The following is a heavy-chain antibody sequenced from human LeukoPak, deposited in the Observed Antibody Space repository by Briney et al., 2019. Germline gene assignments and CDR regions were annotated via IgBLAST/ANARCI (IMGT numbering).Heavy chain of an antibody. CDR1: GFTFSNSA. D-gene: IGHD2-2*01. CDR3: TTEPPMDFFVVLPA. Sequence: GGSLRLSCAASGFTFSNSAMTWIRQLPGRGLEWVSTISNAGSGTYYADFVKGRFTIARDNSKNTLYLQMNSLKTEDTAVYYCTTEPPMDFFVVLPAWGQGTLVTVSS. V-gene: IGHV3-23*01. J-gene: IGHJ5*02. CDR2: ISNAGSGT.